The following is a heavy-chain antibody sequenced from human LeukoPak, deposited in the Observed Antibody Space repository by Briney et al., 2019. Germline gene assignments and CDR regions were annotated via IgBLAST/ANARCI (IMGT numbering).Heavy chain of an antibody. J-gene: IGHJ4*02. CDR1: GGSIRSYY. CDR2: ISYIWNI. CDR3: AGHHPRNTVDF. Sequence: SETLSLICTLCGGSIRSYYWSGIPQPPGKGLEWIAYISYIWNINYNPSLKSRVTISLDTYKNHFSLKLSAVPAADTDVYYCAGHHPRNTVDFWGQGTLVTVSS. V-gene: IGHV4-59*08. D-gene: IGHD2-8*02.